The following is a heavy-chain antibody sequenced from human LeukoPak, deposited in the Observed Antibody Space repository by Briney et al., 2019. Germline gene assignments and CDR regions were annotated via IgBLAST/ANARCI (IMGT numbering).Heavy chain of an antibody. CDR3: ARKATITGYYYYYMDV. CDR2: MNPNSGNT. D-gene: IGHD5-24*01. J-gene: IGHJ6*03. V-gene: IGHV1-8*01. CDR1: GYTFTSYD. Sequence: WASVKVSCKASGYTFTSYDINWVRQATGQGLEWMGWMNPNSGNTGYAQKFQGRVTMTRNTSISTAYMELSSLRSEGTAVYYCARKATITGYYYYYMDVWGKGTTVTVSS.